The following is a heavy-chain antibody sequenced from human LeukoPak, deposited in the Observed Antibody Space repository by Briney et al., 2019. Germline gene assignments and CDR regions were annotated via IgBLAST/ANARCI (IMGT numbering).Heavy chain of an antibody. V-gene: IGHV3-11*01. CDR1: RFVFTNYY. J-gene: IGHJ5*01. D-gene: IGHD5-12*01. CDR2: ISADGHTK. CDR3: ARAGAYGGYKVSDS. Sequence: WGSLTLSCVASRFVFTNYYMSWVRQTPGKGLDWIATISADGHTKYYADSAEGRFTISWDNAKDSFYLQMNSLRADDAAVYFCARAGAYGGYKVSDSWGHGTLVTVSS.